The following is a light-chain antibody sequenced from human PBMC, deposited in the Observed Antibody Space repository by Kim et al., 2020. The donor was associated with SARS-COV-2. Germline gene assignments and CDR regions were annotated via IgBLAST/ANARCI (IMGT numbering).Light chain of an antibody. J-gene: IGLJ3*02. CDR1: NIGSKS. CDR3: QVWDSNSDHPV. Sequence: SYELTRPPSVSVAPGKTARITCGGNNIGSKSVHWYQQKPGQAPVLVIYYDSDRPSGIPERFSGSNSGNTATLTISRVEAGDEADYYCQVWDSNSDHPVFG. V-gene: IGLV3-21*04. CDR2: YDS.